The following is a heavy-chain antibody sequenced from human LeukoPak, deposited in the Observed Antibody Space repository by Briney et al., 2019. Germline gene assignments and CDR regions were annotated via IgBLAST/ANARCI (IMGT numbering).Heavy chain of an antibody. V-gene: IGHV1-8*01. CDR2: LNPKSGDT. J-gene: IGHJ4*02. CDR3: ARGTALSSPLEY. Sequence: ASVKVSCKASGFTFSNYDINWVRQAPGQGLERMGWLNPKSGDTGYAQKFQGRVAMTRNTSITTAYMEVSSLTSEDTAVYYCARGTALSSPLEYWGQGTLVTVSS. CDR1: GFTFSNYD. D-gene: IGHD2-21*02.